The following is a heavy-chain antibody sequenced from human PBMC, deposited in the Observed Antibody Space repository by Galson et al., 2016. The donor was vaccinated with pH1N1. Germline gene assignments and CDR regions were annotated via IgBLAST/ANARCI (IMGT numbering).Heavy chain of an antibody. CDR1: GFNFSTYG. J-gene: IGHJ4*02. V-gene: IGHV3-30*02. CDR2: IRFDENNN. CDR3: AKDRAANYGDYWDY. Sequence: SLRLSCAASGFNFSTYGMHWVRQAPGKGLGWVAFIRFDENNNYYADSVKGRFTISRDSSKNMLYLQMNSLRAEDTAVYYCAKDRAANYGDYWDYWGQGTLVTVSS. D-gene: IGHD4-17*01.